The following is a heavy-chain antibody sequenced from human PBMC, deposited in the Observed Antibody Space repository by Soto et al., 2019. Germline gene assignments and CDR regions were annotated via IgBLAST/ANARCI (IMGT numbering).Heavy chain of an antibody. CDR1: GGTFSSYT. D-gene: IGHD3-22*01. CDR3: ARVGDYYDSSGYYYY. J-gene: IGHJ4*02. CDR2: IIPILGIA. V-gene: IGHV1-69*02. Sequence: QVQLVQSGAEVKKPGSSVKVSCKASGGTFSSYTISWVRQAPGQGLEWMGRIIPILGIANYAQKFQGRVTITADKSTSTAYMELSSLRSEDTAVYYCARVGDYYDSSGYYYYWGQGTLVTVSS.